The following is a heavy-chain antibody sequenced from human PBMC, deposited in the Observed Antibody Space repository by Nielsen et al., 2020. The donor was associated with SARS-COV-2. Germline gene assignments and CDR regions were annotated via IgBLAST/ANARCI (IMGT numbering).Heavy chain of an antibody. CDR1: GFTFSSYA. CDR3: ANEGGQWLVREDY. CDR2: ISGSGGST. D-gene: IGHD6-19*01. J-gene: IGHJ4*02. V-gene: IGHV3-23*01. Sequence: GESLKISCAASGFTFSSYAMSWVRQAPGKGLEWVSAISGSGGSTYYADSVKGRFTISRDNSKNTLYLQMNSLRAEDTAVYYCANEGGQWLVREDYWGQGTLVTVSS.